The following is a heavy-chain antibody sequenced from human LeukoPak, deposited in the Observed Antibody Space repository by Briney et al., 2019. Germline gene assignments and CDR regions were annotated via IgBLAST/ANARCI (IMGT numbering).Heavy chain of an antibody. CDR3: ARVRKGPRYYYDSSGYIDYFDY. CDR2: IYSGGST. J-gene: IGHJ4*02. D-gene: IGHD3-22*01. CDR1: GFTVSSNY. Sequence: PGGSLRLSWAASGFTVSSNYMSWVRQAPGKGLEWVSVIYSGGSTHYADSVKGRFTISRDNSKNTLYLQMNSLRAEDTAVYYCARVRKGPRYYYDSSGYIDYFDYWGQGTLVTVSS. V-gene: IGHV3-53*01.